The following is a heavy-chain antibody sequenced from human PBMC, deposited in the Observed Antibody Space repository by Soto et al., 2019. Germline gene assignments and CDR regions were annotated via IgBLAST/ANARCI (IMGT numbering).Heavy chain of an antibody. V-gene: IGHV3-66*01. D-gene: IGHD2-2*01. CDR2: IDIGGNT. J-gene: IGHJ4*02. Sequence: EVQVVESGGVLVQPGGSLRLSCAASGFSVTNNYMNWVRQAPGKGLEWVSIIDIGGNTYYADSVKDRFTISRDNSRNTLCLHMDSVRAEDTAVYYCARGRGSTGYLGREHYFDYWGQGTLVTVSP. CDR1: GFSVTNNY. CDR3: ARGRGSTGYLGREHYFDY.